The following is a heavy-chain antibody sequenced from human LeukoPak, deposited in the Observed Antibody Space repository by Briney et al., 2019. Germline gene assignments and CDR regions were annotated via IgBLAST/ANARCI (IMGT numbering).Heavy chain of an antibody. CDR3: AKFLWFGELSSYYFDY. Sequence: SGGSLRLSCAASGFTSSSYAMSWVRQAPGKGLEWVSAISGSGGSTYYADSVKGRFTISRDNSKNTLYLQMNSLRAEDTAVYYCAKFLWFGELSSYYFDYWGQGTLVTVSS. CDR2: ISGSGGST. V-gene: IGHV3-23*01. D-gene: IGHD3-10*01. CDR1: GFTSSSYA. J-gene: IGHJ4*02.